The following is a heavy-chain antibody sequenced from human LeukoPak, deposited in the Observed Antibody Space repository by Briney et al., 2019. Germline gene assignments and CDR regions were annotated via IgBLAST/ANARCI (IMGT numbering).Heavy chain of an antibody. V-gene: IGHV3-23*01. CDR2: ISGSGGST. J-gene: IGHJ4*02. CDR1: GFTFSSYA. Sequence: GGSLRLSCAASGFTFSSYAMSWVRQAPGKGLEWVSAISGSGGSTYYADSVKGRFTISRDNAKNSLYLQLNSLRVEDTAVYYCSRRLDYWGQGTLVTVSS. CDR3: SRRLDY.